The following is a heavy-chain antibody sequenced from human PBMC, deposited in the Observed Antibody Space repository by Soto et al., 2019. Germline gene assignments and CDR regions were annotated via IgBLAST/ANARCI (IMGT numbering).Heavy chain of an antibody. CDR3: AREGYYDTSNYPRYYYYGMDI. CDR1: GDSISSSDYY. V-gene: IGHV4-39*02. D-gene: IGHD3-22*01. Sequence: SETLSLTCTVSGDSISSSDYYWGWIRQPPGKGLEWIGNIYYSGSASYHPSLKSRVTISVDTSKNQVSLKLNSVTAADTAVYYCAREGYYDTSNYPRYYYYGMDIWGQGTTVTVSS. CDR2: IYYSGSA. J-gene: IGHJ6*02.